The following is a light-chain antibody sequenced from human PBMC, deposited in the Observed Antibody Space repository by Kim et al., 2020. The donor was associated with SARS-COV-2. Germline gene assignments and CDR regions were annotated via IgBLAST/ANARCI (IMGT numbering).Light chain of an antibody. CDR1: QDISSW. CDR2: AAS. Sequence: ASVGDRVTITWRASQDISSWLAWYQQKPGKAPKLLISAASSLQSGVPSRFSGSGSGTDFTLTISSLQPEDFASYYCQRADSFPLGFGGGTKVEIK. CDR3: QRADSFPLG. V-gene: IGKV1-12*01. J-gene: IGKJ4*01.